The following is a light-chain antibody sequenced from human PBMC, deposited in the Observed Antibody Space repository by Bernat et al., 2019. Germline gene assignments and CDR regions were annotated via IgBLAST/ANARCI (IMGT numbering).Light chain of an antibody. CDR3: QQRAVWPPLT. J-gene: IGKJ4*01. Sequence: EVVLTQSPATLSLSPGESATLSCRASQSVSGFLAWYQQKPGQAPRLLIYDASNRATGIPARFSGSGYGTDFTLTISSLEPEDFAVYYCQQRAVWPPLTFGGGTKVEIK. CDR1: QSVSGF. CDR2: DAS. V-gene: IGKV3-11*01.